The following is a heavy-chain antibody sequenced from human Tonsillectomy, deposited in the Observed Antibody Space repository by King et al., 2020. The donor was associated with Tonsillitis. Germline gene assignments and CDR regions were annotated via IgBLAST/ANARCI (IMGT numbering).Heavy chain of an antibody. V-gene: IGHV3-23*04. Sequence: VQLVESGGGLVQPGGSLRLSCAASGFTFSDYAMNWVRQAPGKGLEWVSAISGGGGSTYYADSVKGRFTISRDNSKNTLYLQMNSLRAEDTAVYYCATRPLAKQLGGYYFDYWGQGTLVTVSS. J-gene: IGHJ4*02. CDR3: ATRPLAKQLGGYYFDY. D-gene: IGHD6-13*01. CDR2: ISGGGGST. CDR1: GFTFSDYA.